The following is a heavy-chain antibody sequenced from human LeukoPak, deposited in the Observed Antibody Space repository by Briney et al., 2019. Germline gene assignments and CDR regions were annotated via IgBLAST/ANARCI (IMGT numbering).Heavy chain of an antibody. J-gene: IGHJ4*02. CDR2: IYSSSTTI. Sequence: GGSLRVPCVASEFSFTTFGINWVRPAPGKGLEWLSYIYSSSTTIYYAASVRGRFTISRENAKNLLFLQMNSLRAEDTAVYYCARALNLLDPVTLDYCGQGTLVTVYS. V-gene: IGHV3-48*01. CDR1: EFSFTTFG. CDR3: ARALNLLDPVTLDY. D-gene: IGHD1-1*01.